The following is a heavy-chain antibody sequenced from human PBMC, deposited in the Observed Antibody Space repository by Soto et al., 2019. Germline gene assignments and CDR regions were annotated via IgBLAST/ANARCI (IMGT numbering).Heavy chain of an antibody. J-gene: IGHJ2*01. Sequence: QVQLVQSGAEVGQPGASVKVSCKDSGYTFTSYDINWVRQASGQGLEWMGWMKPNSGNTGSAQRFQGRLTMTRNTSINTAYMELTSLTSEDAAVYYCARVHTVTTYFDVWGRRTLVAVSS. CDR2: MKPNSGNT. V-gene: IGHV1-8*01. CDR1: GYTFTSYD. D-gene: IGHD4-17*01. CDR3: ARVHTVTTYFDV.